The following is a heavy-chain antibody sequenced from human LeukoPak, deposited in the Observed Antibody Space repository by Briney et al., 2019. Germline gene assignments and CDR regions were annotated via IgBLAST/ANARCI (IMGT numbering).Heavy chain of an antibody. CDR2: IYYSGST. Sequence: PSQTLSLTCTVSGGSISSGRYSWSWIRQHPGEGLEWIGYIYYSGSTYYNPSLKSRVTISVDTSKNQFSLKLSSVTAADTAVYYCARAPYSSGWYGDAFDIWGQGTMVTVSS. V-gene: IGHV4-31*03. CDR3: ARAPYSSGWYGDAFDI. D-gene: IGHD6-19*01. CDR1: GGSISSGRYS. J-gene: IGHJ3*02.